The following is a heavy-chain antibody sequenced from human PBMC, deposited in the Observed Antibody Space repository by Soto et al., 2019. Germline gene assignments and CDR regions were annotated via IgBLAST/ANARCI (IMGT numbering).Heavy chain of an antibody. CDR1: GYSFTSYW. CDR2: IYPGDSDT. D-gene: IGHD3-3*01. V-gene: IGHV5-51*01. Sequence: GESLKISCKGSGYSFTSYWIGWVRQMPGKGLEWMGIIYPGDSDTRYSPSFQGQVTISADKSISTAYLQWSSLKASDTAMYYCARQSNDFWSGYYSPFDYWGQGTLVTVSS. CDR3: ARQSNDFWSGYYSPFDY. J-gene: IGHJ4*02.